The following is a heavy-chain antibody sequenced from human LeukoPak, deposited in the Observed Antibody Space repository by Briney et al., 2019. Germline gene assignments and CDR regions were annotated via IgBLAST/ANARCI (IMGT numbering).Heavy chain of an antibody. CDR2: IYYNGST. J-gene: IGHJ2*01. CDR3: ARDRRVVVTTGPYWYFDL. D-gene: IGHD3-22*01. CDR1: GGAISSGGYY. Sequence: SQTLSLTCTVSGGAISSGGYYWSWIRQHPGKGLEWSGDIYYNGSTYYNPSLKSRVTISVDTSKNQFSLKLSAVTAADTAVYYCARDRRVVVTTGPYWYFDLWGGGTLVTVSS. V-gene: IGHV4-31*03.